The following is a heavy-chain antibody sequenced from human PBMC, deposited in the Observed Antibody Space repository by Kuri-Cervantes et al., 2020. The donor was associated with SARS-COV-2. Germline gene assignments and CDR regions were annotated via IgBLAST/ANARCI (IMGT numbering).Heavy chain of an antibody. D-gene: IGHD2-15*01. V-gene: IGHV1-69*13. CDR3: VRDRVVPGDYYYYGMDV. Sequence: SVKVSCKASGGTFSSYAINWVRQAPGQGLEWMGGIIPIFGTANYAQEFQGRVTITADESTSTAYMELSSLRSEDTAVYYCVRDRVVPGDYYYYGMDVWGQGTTVTVSS. CDR2: IIPIFGTA. J-gene: IGHJ6*02. CDR1: GGTFSSYA.